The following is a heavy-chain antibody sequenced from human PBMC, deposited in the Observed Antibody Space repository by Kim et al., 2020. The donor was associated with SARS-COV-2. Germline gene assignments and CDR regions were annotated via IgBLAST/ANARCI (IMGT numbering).Heavy chain of an antibody. D-gene: IGHD6-19*01. Sequence: GGSLRLSCAASGFTFSSYSMNWVRQAPGKGLEWVSYISSSSSTIYYADSVKGRFTISRDNAKNSLYLQMNSLRAEDTAVYYCASPRDSYSSGWFDAFDIWGQGTMVTVSS. CDR2: ISSSSSTI. J-gene: IGHJ3*02. V-gene: IGHV3-48*04. CDR3: ASPRDSYSSGWFDAFDI. CDR1: GFTFSSYS.